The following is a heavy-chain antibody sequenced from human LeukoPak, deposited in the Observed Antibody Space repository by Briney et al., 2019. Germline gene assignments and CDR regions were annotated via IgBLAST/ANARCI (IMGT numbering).Heavy chain of an antibody. CDR2: ISWNSGSI. CDR3: AKASMAAAGTYYYYGMDV. J-gene: IGHJ6*02. CDR1: GFTFDDYA. Sequence: GRSLRLSCAASGFTFDDYAMHWDRQAPGKGLEWVSGISWNSGSIGYADSVKGRFTISRDNAKNSLYLQMNSLGAEDTALYYCAKASMAAAGTYYYYGMDVWGQGTTVTVSS. V-gene: IGHV3-9*01. D-gene: IGHD6-13*01.